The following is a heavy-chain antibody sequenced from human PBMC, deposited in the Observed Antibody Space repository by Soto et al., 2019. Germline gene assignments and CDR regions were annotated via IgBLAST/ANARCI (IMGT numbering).Heavy chain of an antibody. CDR2: ISWNSGSI. D-gene: IGHD6-13*01. J-gene: IGHJ6*02. CDR3: AKGPRAAAGRYYYYGMDV. CDR1: GFTFDDYA. Sequence: PGGSLRLSCAASGFTFDDYAMHWVRQAPGKGLEWVSGISWNSGSIGYADSVKGRFTISRDNAKNSLYLQMNSLRAEDTALYYCAKGPRAAAGRYYYYGMDVWGQGTTVTVSS. V-gene: IGHV3-9*01.